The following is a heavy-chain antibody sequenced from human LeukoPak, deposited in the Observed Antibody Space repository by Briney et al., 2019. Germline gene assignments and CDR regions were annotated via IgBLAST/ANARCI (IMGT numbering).Heavy chain of an antibody. D-gene: IGHD6-19*01. J-gene: IGHJ4*02. CDR2: IYHSGST. Sequence: SETLSLTCTVSGYSISSGYYWGWIRQPPGKGLEWIGSIYHSGSTYYNPSLKSRVTISVDTSKNQFSLKLSSVTAADTAVYYCASVSSGWSALDYWGQGTLVTVSS. V-gene: IGHV4-38-2*02. CDR3: ASVSSGWSALDY. CDR1: GYSISSGYY.